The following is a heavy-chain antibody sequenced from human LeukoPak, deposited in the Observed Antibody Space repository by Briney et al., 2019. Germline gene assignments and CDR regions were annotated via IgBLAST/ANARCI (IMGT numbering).Heavy chain of an antibody. CDR2: IYYSGST. CDR3: ARRFAPSRNDAFDI. D-gene: IGHD3-10*01. V-gene: IGHV4-39*01. CDR1: GGSINSSSYY. J-gene: IGHJ3*02. Sequence: SETLSLTCTVSGGSINSSSYYWGWIRQPPGKGLEWIGTIYYSGSTYYNPSLKSRVTISVDTSKNQFSLKLSSVTASDTAVYYCARRFAPSRNDAFDIWGQGTLVTVSS.